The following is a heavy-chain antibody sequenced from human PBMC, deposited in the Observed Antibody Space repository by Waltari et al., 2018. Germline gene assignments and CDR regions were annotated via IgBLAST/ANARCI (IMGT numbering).Heavy chain of an antibody. J-gene: IGHJ5*02. D-gene: IGHD4-17*01. V-gene: IGHV4-31*03. CDR2: IYYSGST. CDR3: ARGWSYGDYEPYNWFDP. CDR1: GGSISSGGYY. Sequence: QVQLHEPGPGLVKPSQTLSLTCTVSGGSISSGGYYWSCIRQHPGKGLEWNGYIYYSGSTYEDPSLESRVNIAVDTSKNQFSLKLSSVTAADTAVYYCARGWSYGDYEPYNWFDPWGQGTLGTVSS.